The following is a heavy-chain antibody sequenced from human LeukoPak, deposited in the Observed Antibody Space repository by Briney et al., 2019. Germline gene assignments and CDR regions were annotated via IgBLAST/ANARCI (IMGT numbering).Heavy chain of an antibody. J-gene: IGHJ5*02. Sequence: ASVKVSCKVSGYTLTELSMHWVRQAPGKGLEWMGGFDPEDGETIYAQKFQGRVTMTEDTSTDTAYMELSSLRSEDTAVYYCATGGGTVTAGWFDPWGQGTLVTDSS. D-gene: IGHD4-11*01. V-gene: IGHV1-24*01. CDR2: FDPEDGET. CDR1: GYTLTELS. CDR3: ATGGGTVTAGWFDP.